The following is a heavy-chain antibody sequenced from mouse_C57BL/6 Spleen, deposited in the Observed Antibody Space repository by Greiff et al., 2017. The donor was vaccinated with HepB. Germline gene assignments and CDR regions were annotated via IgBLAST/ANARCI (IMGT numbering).Heavy chain of an antibody. CDR3: ARSLYYYGSSKHTWYFDV. CDR1: GYAFSSSW. Sequence: QVQLQQSGPELVKPGASVKISCKASGYAFSSSWMNWVKQRPGKGLEWIGRIYPGDGDTNYNGKFKGKATLTADKSSSTAYMQLSSLTSEDSAVYFCARSLYYYGSSKHTWYFDVWGTGTTVTVSS. D-gene: IGHD1-1*01. CDR2: IYPGDGDT. V-gene: IGHV1-82*01. J-gene: IGHJ1*03.